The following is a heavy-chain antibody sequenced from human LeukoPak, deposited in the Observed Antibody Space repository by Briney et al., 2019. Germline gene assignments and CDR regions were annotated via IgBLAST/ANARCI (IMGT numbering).Heavy chain of an antibody. J-gene: IGHJ4*02. CDR3: ARARFGNGYSSS. CDR1: GDSISSNYW. D-gene: IGHD6-13*01. V-gene: IGHV4-38-2*01. Sequence: MSSETLSLTCAVSGDSISSNYWWTWVRQPPGKGLEWIGSIYHSGSTYYNPSLKSRVTISVDTSKNQFSLKLSSVTAADTAVYYCARARFGNGYSSSWGQGTLVTVSS. CDR2: IYHSGST.